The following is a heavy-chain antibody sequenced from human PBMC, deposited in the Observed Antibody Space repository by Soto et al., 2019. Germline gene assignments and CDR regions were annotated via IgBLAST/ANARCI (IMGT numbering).Heavy chain of an antibody. D-gene: IGHD2-2*01. CDR1: GFTFSSYE. CDR2: ISSAGDSS. V-gene: IGHV3-48*03. CDR3: ARVYCSTTTCHVQAFDS. Sequence: GGSLRLSCAASGFTFSSYEMNWVRQAPGKTLEWVSYISSAGDSSYYADSVKSRFTISRDNAKNSLYLQMNSLRVEDTAVYYCARVYCSTTTCHVQAFDSWGQGTLVTVSS. J-gene: IGHJ4*02.